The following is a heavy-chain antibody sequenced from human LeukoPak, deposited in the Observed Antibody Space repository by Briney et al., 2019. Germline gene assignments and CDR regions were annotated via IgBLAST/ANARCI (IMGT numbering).Heavy chain of an antibody. CDR2: ISASGVMT. J-gene: IGHJ4*02. CDR1: GFTVSSNY. D-gene: IGHD1-26*01. CDR3: AKDRSIRTYYTFDH. Sequence: PGGSLRLSCAASGFTVSSNYMSWVRQAPGKGLEWVSSISASGVMTYYADSVKGRFTVSRDNSKNSLYLQMSSLTAADTAVYYCAKDRSIRTYYTFDHWGQGTLVTVSS. V-gene: IGHV3-23*01.